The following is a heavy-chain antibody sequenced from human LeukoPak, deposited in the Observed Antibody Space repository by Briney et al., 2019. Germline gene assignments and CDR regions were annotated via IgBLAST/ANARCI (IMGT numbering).Heavy chain of an antibody. D-gene: IGHD3-3*01. J-gene: IGHJ5*02. CDR3: ARASGYFIGP. CDR1: GFTVSSSY. CDR2: IYGGGST. Sequence: PGGSLRLSCAASGFTVSSSYMNWVRQAPGKGLEWVSLIYGGGSTYYADSVKGRFTISRDNSKNTLYLQMNSLRAEDTAVYYCARASGYFIGPWGQGTLVTVSS. V-gene: IGHV3-53*01.